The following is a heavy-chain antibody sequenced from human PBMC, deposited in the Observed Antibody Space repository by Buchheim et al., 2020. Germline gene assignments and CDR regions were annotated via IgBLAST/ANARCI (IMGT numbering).Heavy chain of an antibody. Sequence: EVQLLESGGGLVQPGGSLRLSCAASGFTFSSYAMSWVRQAPGTGLEWVSAISGSGGSTYYADSVKGRFTISRDNSKNTLSLQMNSLRAEDTAVYYCAKDRNYDSSGPIRWFDPWGQGTL. D-gene: IGHD3-22*01. J-gene: IGHJ5*02. CDR1: GFTFSSYA. CDR3: AKDRNYDSSGPIRWFDP. V-gene: IGHV3-23*01. CDR2: ISGSGGST.